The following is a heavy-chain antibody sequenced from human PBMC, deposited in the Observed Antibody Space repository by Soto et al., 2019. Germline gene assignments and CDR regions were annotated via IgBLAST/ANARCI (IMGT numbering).Heavy chain of an antibody. Sequence: GGSLRLSCAASGFTFSSYAMSWVRQAPGKGLEWVSAISGSGGSTYYADSVKGRFTISRDNSKNTRYLQMNSLRAEDTAVYYCAKFHGYFDWLDYWGQGTLVTVSS. CDR3: AKFHGYFDWLDY. CDR1: GFTFSSYA. V-gene: IGHV3-23*01. CDR2: ISGSGGST. D-gene: IGHD3-9*01. J-gene: IGHJ4*02.